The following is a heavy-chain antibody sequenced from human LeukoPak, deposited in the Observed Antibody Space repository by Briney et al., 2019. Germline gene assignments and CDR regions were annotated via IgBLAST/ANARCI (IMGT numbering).Heavy chain of an antibody. CDR1: GLSFSFYA. Sequence: GGSLRLSCAASGLSFSFYAMSWVRQAPGKGLEWVAVISYDGSNKYYADSVKGRFTISRDNSKNTLYLQMNSLRAEDTAVYYCASSAAVAGTLFDYWGQGTLVTVSS. D-gene: IGHD6-19*01. CDR3: ASSAAVAGTLFDY. CDR2: ISYDGSNK. V-gene: IGHV3-30-3*01. J-gene: IGHJ4*02.